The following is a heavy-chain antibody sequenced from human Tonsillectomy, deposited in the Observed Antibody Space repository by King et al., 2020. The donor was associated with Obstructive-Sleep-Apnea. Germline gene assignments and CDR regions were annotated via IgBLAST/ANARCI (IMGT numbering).Heavy chain of an antibody. CDR1: GGSISSGDYY. CDR2: IYYSGSA. V-gene: IGHV4-30-4*01. Sequence: VQLQESGPGLVKPSQTLSLTCTVSGGSISSGDYYWSWIRQPPGKGLEWIGYIYYSGSAYYNPSLKSRVTLSVDTCKNQFSLKLSSVTAADTAVYYCARVRSTGYDLPFDYWGQGTLVTVSS. CDR3: ARVRSTGYDLPFDY. J-gene: IGHJ4*02. D-gene: IGHD5-12*01.